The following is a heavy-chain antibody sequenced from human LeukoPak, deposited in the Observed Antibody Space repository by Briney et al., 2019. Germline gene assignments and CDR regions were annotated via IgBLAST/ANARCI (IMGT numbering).Heavy chain of an antibody. CDR2: IWYDGSNK. V-gene: IGHV3-33*01. D-gene: IGHD6-13*01. CDR1: GFTFSSYG. J-gene: IGHJ6*02. CDR3: ASGISSPATDLYYYCMDV. Sequence: GGSLRLSCAASGFTFSSYGMHWVRQAPGKGLEWVAVIWYDGSNKYYADSVKGRFTISRDNSKNTLYLQMNSLRAEDTAVYYCASGISSPATDLYYYCMDVWGQGTTVTVSS.